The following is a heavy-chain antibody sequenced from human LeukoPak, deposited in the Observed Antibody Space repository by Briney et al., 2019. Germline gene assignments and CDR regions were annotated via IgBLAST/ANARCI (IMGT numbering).Heavy chain of an antibody. J-gene: IGHJ6*02. CDR1: GFMFSSYA. CDR2: ITGSGGST. Sequence: GGSLRLSCAASGFMFSSYAMSWVRQAPGKGLEWVSSITGSGGSTYYGDSVKGRFTISRDNSKNTLYLQMNSLRAEDTAVYYCAKDGGGSLEWLPPMDVWGQGTTVTVSS. D-gene: IGHD3-3*01. CDR3: AKDGGGSLEWLPPMDV. V-gene: IGHV3-23*01.